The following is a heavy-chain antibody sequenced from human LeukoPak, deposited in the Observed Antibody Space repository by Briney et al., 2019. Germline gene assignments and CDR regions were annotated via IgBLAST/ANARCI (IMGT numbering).Heavy chain of an antibody. CDR2: ISNDGSDK. Sequence: PGRSLRLACAASGFTFSSYGMHWVRQAPGKGLEGVAVISNDGSDKYYADSVKGRFTISRDNSKNTLDLQMHSLRVEDTAVYYCAKDRDIVVVPEALGYWGPGTLVTVSS. CDR3: AKDRDIVVVPEALGY. V-gene: IGHV3-30*18. J-gene: IGHJ4*02. D-gene: IGHD2-2*01. CDR1: GFTFSSYG.